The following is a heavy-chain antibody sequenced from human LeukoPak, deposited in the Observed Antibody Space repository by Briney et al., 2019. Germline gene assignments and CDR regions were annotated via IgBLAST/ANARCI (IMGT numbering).Heavy chain of an antibody. D-gene: IGHD4-23*01. J-gene: IGHJ4*02. Sequence: SETLSLTCTVSGGSISSGDYYWSWIRQPPGKGLEWIGYIYYSGSTNYNPSLKSRVTISVDTSKNQFSLKLSSVTAADTAVYYCARGSTVVTPLYYFDYWGQGTLVTVSS. CDR3: ARGSTVVTPLYYFDY. CDR2: IYYSGST. CDR1: GGSISSGDYY. V-gene: IGHV4-30-4*01.